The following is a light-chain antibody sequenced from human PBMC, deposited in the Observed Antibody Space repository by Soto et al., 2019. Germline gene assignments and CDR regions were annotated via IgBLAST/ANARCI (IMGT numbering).Light chain of an antibody. CDR2: EDD. CDR1: SGSIGSNS. J-gene: IGLJ2*01. CDR3: QSYDTNTVV. V-gene: IGLV6-57*04. Sequence: NFMLTQPHSVSESPGKTVTISCTRSSGSIGSNSVQWYRQRPGSAPTIVIYEDDQRPSGVPNRFAGSIDRSSNSASLTISGLQTEDEADYYCQSYDTNTVVFGGGTKPPS.